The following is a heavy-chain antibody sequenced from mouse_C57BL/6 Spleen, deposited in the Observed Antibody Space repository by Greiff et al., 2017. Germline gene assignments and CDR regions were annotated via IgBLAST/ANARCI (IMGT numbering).Heavy chain of an antibody. CDR3: ARDYGNRRGFDY. CDR2: IYPGDGDT. D-gene: IGHD2-1*01. V-gene: IGHV1-82*01. J-gene: IGHJ2*01. CDR1: GYAFSSSW. Sequence: VQLQQSGPELVKPGASVKISCKASGYAFSSSWMNWVKQRPGKGLEWIGRIYPGDGDTNYNGKFKGKATLTADKSSSTAYMQLSSLTSEDSAVYFCARDYGNRRGFDYWGQGTTLTVSS.